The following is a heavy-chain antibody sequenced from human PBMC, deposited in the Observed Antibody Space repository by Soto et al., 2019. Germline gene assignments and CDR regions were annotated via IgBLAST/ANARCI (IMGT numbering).Heavy chain of an antibody. Sequence: GGSLRLSCAASGFTFSNFEMNWVRQAPGKGLEWVSYISSGGSNIYYTDSVKGRFTISRDNAKNSLFLQMNSLRAEDTAVYYCARGDKINFYYDSSGLFDYWGQGTLVTVSS. J-gene: IGHJ4*02. V-gene: IGHV3-48*03. CDR1: GFTFSNFE. D-gene: IGHD3-22*01. CDR3: ARGDKINFYYDSSGLFDY. CDR2: ISSGGSNI.